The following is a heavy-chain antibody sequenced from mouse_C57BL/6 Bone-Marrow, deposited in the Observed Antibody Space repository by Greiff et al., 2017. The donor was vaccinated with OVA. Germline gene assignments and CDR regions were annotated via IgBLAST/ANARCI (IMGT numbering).Heavy chain of an antibody. J-gene: IGHJ1*03. V-gene: IGHV1-85*01. CDR3: ARSYYGSSPYWYFDV. CDR1: GYTFTSHD. Sequence: QVQLQQSGPELVKPGASVKLSCKASGYTFTSHDINWVKQRPGQGLEWIGWIYPRDGSTKYNEKFKGKATLTVDTSSSTAYMELHSLTSEDSAVYFCARSYYGSSPYWYFDVWGTGTTVTVSS. CDR2: IYPRDGST. D-gene: IGHD1-1*01.